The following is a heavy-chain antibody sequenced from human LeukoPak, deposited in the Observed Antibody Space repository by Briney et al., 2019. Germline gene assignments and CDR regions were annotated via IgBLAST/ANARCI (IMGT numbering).Heavy chain of an antibody. Sequence: PSETLSLTCTVSGGSISSYYWSWIRQPPGKGLEWIGYIYYSGSTNYNPSLKSRVTISVDTSKNQFSLKLSSVTAADTAAYYCARLKYYDFWSGYYFSTWGQGTLVTVSS. J-gene: IGHJ4*02. D-gene: IGHD3-3*01. V-gene: IGHV4-59*08. CDR1: GGSISSYY. CDR2: IYYSGST. CDR3: ARLKYYDFWSGYYFST.